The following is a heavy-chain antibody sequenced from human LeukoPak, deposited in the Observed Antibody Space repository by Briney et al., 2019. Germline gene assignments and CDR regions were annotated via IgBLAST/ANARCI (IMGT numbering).Heavy chain of an antibody. J-gene: IGHJ4*02. V-gene: IGHV4-39*01. D-gene: IGHD6-13*01. CDR1: GGSISSSSDY. CDR2: IYYSGST. CDR3: ARRGQQLTHDY. Sequence: SEPLSLTCTVSGGSISSSSDYWRWIRQPPGKGLEWIGSIYYSGSTYYSPSLKSRVTISVDTPKNQFSLKLSSVTAAHTAVYYSARRGQQLTHDYWGQGTLVTPSS.